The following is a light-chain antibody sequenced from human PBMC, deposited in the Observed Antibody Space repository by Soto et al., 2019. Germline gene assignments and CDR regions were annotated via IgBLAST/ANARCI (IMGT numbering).Light chain of an antibody. CDR2: EVT. CDR3: AAWDDSLSGPV. V-gene: IGLV2-8*01. Sequence: QSVLTQPPSASGSPGQSVTISCTGTSSDVGGYNHVSWYQQHPGKAPRLMISEVTKRPSGVPDRFSGSRSGNTASLTVSGLQAEDEADYYCAAWDDSLSGPVFGTGTKLTVL. CDR1: SSDVGGYNH. J-gene: IGLJ1*01.